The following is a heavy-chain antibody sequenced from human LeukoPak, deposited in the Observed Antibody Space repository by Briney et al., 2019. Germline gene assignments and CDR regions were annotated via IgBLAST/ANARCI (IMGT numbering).Heavy chain of an antibody. D-gene: IGHD6-19*01. V-gene: IGHV4-59*01. CDR3: ARSPASGWSDY. Sequence: SETLSLICTVPGGSINNYYCSWLRQPPGKGLESTAYIYYRGNTNYNPSLKSRVTISVDTSNNHFSLRLSSVTAADTAMYFCARSPASGWSDYWGQRTLVTVSS. CDR2: IYYRGNT. J-gene: IGHJ4*02. CDR1: GGSINNYY.